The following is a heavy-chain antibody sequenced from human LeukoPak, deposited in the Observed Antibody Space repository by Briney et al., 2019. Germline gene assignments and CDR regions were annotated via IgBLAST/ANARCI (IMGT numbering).Heavy chain of an antibody. Sequence: ASVKVSCKASGYTFTSYAMHWVRQAPGQRLEWMGWINAGNGNTKYSQKFQGRVTITRDTSASTAYMELSSLRSENTAVYYCARGAADYGLDYFDYWGQGTLVTVSS. CDR3: ARGAADYGLDYFDY. D-gene: IGHD4-17*01. J-gene: IGHJ4*02. V-gene: IGHV1-3*01. CDR2: INAGNGNT. CDR1: GYTFTSYA.